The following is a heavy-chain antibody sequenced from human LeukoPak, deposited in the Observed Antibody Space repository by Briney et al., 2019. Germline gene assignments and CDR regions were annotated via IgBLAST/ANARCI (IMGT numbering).Heavy chain of an antibody. V-gene: IGHV4-39*07. J-gene: IGHJ6*03. Sequence: SETLSLTCTVSGGSISSSSYYWGWIRQPPGKGLEWIGEINHSGSTNYNPSLKSRVTISVDTSKNQFSLKLSSVTAADTAVYYCARRSPLYYDSSGYFRGGFYYYMDVWGKGTTVTISS. CDR1: GGSISSSSYY. CDR3: ARRSPLYYDSSGYFRGGFYYYMDV. CDR2: INHSGST. D-gene: IGHD3-22*01.